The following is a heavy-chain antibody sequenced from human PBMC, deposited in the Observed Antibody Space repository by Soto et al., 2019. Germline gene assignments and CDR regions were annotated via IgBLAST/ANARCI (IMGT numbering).Heavy chain of an antibody. V-gene: IGHV3-30*18. Sequence: QVQLVDSGGGVVQPGRSLSLSCAASGFPFRRDGMHCVRQPPGQGLEGVALRSHDGNNKYYTDAVKGRFTISRDNSKKSRVLQVNSVSAVATAVYYCAEDSIFRCDRCYFDYWCQGSLVADTS. CDR2: RSHDGNNK. CDR3: AEDSIFRCDRCYFDY. J-gene: IGHJ4*01. CDR1: GFPFRRDG.